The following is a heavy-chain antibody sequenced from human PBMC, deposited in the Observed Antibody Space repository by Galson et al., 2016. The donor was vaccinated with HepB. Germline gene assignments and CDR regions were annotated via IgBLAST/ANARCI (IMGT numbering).Heavy chain of an antibody. CDR3: TTGAYYDPFDY. CDR2: IKSKDDGGTS. J-gene: IGHJ4*02. V-gene: IGHV3-15*01. D-gene: IGHD3-3*01. Sequence: SLRLSCAASGSNFTNAWMSWVRQAPGKGLEWVGRIKSKDDGGTSDYVAAVEGRFSLSRDASKNTQYPEMKSLKTEDTAVYYCTTGAYYDPFDYWGQGTLVTVSS. CDR1: GSNFTNAW.